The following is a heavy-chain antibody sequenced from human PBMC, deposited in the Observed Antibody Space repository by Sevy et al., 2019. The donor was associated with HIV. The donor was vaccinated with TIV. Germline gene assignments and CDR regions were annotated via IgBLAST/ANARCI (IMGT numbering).Heavy chain of an antibody. CDR3: ARDLPHLLPWELSRGSDS. J-gene: IGHJ4*02. Sequence: GGSLRLSCAASGFTLSNYAVHWVRQAPGKGLEWVALISHDEIVREYADSVKGRFTNSRDNSKNTVYLQMNSLRADETAVYYCARDLPHLLPWELSRGSDSWGQGTLVTVSS. CDR1: GFTLSNYA. D-gene: IGHD3-16*01. CDR2: ISHDEIVR. V-gene: IGHV3-30*04.